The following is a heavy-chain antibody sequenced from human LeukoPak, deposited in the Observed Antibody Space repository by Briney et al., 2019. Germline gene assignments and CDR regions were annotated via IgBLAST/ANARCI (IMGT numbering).Heavy chain of an antibody. V-gene: IGHV3-30-3*01. Sequence: PGGSLRLSCAASGFTFSSYAMHWVRQAPGKGLEWVAVISYDGSNKYYADSVKGRFTISRDNSKNTLYLQMNSLRAEDTAVYYCARDPSIAAAGTSPWFDPWGQGTLVTVSS. J-gene: IGHJ5*02. D-gene: IGHD6-13*01. CDR3: ARDPSIAAAGTSPWFDP. CDR1: GFTFSSYA. CDR2: ISYDGSNK.